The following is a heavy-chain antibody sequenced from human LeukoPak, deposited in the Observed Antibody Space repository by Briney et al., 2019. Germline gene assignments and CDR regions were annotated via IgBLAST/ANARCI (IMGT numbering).Heavy chain of an antibody. J-gene: IGHJ3*02. Sequence: PSETLSLTCAVYGGSFSGYYWSWIRQPPGKELEWIGEINHSGSTNYNPSLKSRVTISVDTSKNQFSLKLSSVTAADTAVYYCASGSEAFDIWGQGTMVTVSS. CDR2: INHSGST. CDR3: ASGSEAFDI. CDR1: GGSFSGYY. V-gene: IGHV4-34*01.